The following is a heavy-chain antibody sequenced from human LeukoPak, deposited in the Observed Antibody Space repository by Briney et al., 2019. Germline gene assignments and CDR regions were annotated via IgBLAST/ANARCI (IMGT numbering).Heavy chain of an antibody. Sequence: GGSLRLSCAASKFTFSKYWMSWVRQAPGKGLEWVADIKEDGSEKYYVDSVKGRFTISRQNAKSSLFLQMNSLRAEDTAVYYCARVTRVPWYSSSPGGNFDYWGQGTLVTVSS. CDR3: ARVTRVPWYSSSPGGNFDY. D-gene: IGHD6-6*01. J-gene: IGHJ4*02. CDR1: KFTFSKYW. V-gene: IGHV3-7*01. CDR2: IKEDGSEK.